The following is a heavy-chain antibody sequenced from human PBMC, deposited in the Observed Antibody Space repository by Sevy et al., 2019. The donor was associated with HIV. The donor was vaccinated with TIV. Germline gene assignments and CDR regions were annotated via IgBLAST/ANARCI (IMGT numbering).Heavy chain of an antibody. CDR2: ISAYNGNT. Sequence: ASVKVSCKASGYTFTSYGISWVRQAPGQGLEWMGWISAYNGNTNYAQKLQGRVTMTTDTSTSTAYMELRSLRTDDTAVYYCARKLVGVRPKYYYYGMDVWGQGTTVTVSS. V-gene: IGHV1-18*01. D-gene: IGHD6-6*01. CDR1: GYTFTSYG. J-gene: IGHJ6*02. CDR3: ARKLVGVRPKYYYYGMDV.